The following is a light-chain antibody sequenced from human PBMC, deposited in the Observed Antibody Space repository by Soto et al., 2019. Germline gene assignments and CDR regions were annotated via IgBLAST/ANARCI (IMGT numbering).Light chain of an antibody. V-gene: IGLV2-23*01. CDR3: CSYAGSSSYV. CDR2: EGS. J-gene: IGLJ1*01. CDR1: SSVVGSYNL. Sequence: QSVRTPPASVSGSAGQSITISCTRTSSVVGSYNLVSWYQQHPGKAPKLMIYEGSKRPSGVSNRFSGYKSGNTASLTISGLQAEDEADYYCCSYAGSSSYVFGTGTKVTVL.